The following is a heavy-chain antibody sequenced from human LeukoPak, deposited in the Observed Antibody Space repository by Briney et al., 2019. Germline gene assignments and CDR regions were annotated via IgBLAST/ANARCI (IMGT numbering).Heavy chain of an antibody. J-gene: IGHJ5*02. Sequence: GGSLRLSCAASGFTFSSYWMHWVRQAPGMGLVWVSRIDTDGSSTTYADSVKGRFTISRDNAKNTLYLQMNSLRAEDTAVYYCARDRPHNWFDPWGQGTLVTASS. CDR3: ARDRPHNWFDP. V-gene: IGHV3-74*01. CDR2: IDTDGSST. CDR1: GFTFSSYW.